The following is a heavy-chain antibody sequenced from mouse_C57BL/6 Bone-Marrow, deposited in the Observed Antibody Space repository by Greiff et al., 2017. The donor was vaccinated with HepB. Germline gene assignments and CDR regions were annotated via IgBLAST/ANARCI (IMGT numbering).Heavy chain of an antibody. CDR2: IHPNSGST. J-gene: IGHJ4*01. CDR1: GYTFTSYW. Sequence: QVQLQQPGAELVKPGASVKLSCKASGYTFTSYWMHWVKQRPGQGLEWIGMIHPNSGSTNYNEKFKSKATLTVDKSSSTAYMQLSSLTSEDSAVYYWSQKYYYGSRGAMYYWGQGTSVTVAS. CDR3: SQKYYYGSRGAMYY. V-gene: IGHV1-64*01. D-gene: IGHD1-1*01.